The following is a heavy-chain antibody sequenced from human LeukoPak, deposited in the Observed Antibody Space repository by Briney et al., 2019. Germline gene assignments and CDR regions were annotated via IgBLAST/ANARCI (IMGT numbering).Heavy chain of an antibody. D-gene: IGHD5-18*01. CDR1: GGSISSYY. CDR3: ARDSGYSYGLDY. J-gene: IGHJ4*02. Sequence: ASETLSLTCTVSGGSISSYYWSWIRQPPGKGLEWIGYIYYSGSTNYNPSLKSRVTISVDTSKNQFSLKLGSVTAADTAVYYCARDSGYSYGLDYWGQGTLVTVSS. V-gene: IGHV4-59*01. CDR2: IYYSGST.